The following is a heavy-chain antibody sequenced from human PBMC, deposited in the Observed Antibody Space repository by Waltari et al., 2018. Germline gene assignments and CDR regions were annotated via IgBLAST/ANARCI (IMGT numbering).Heavy chain of an antibody. CDR2: INAGNGNT. D-gene: IGHD1-26*01. V-gene: IGHV1-3*01. CDR1: GYTFTSYA. J-gene: IGHJ4*02. Sequence: QVQLVQSGAEVKKPGASVKVSCKASGYTFTSYAMHWVRQAPGQRLEWMGWINAGNGNTKYSQKFQGRVTITRDTSASTAYMELSSLRSEDTAVYYCASIGFWVGATSHFDYWGQGTLVTVSS. CDR3: ASIGFWVGATSHFDY.